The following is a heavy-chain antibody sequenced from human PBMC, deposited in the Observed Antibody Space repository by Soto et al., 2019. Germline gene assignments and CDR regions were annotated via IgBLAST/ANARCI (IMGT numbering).Heavy chain of an antibody. Sequence: QVQLQESGPGLVKPSETLSLTCTVSGGSVSSGSYYWSWIRQPPGKGLEWIGYIYYSGSTNYNPSLKSRVTISVDTSKNQFSLKLSSVTAADTAVYYCARGTRRGYSYGYVYYWGQGTLVTVSS. CDR3: ARGTRRGYSYGYVYY. D-gene: IGHD5-18*01. CDR1: GGSVSSGSYY. V-gene: IGHV4-61*01. J-gene: IGHJ4*02. CDR2: IYYSGST.